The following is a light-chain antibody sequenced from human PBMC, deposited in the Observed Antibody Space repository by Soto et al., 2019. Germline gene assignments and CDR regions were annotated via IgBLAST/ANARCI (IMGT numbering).Light chain of an antibody. J-gene: IGKJ2*01. Sequence: EIVMTQSPATLSVSPGERATLSCRASQSISSELAWYQQKPGQPPRLLIYSASTRATGVPARFTGSGSGSEFTLTISGLQLEDFAVYYCQQGHNWPLTFGQGPRLEI. CDR2: SAS. V-gene: IGKV3-15*01. CDR3: QQGHNWPLT. CDR1: QSISSE.